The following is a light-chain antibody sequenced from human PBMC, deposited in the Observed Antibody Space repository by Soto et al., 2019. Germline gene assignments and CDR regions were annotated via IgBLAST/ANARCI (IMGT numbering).Light chain of an antibody. CDR2: AAS. CDR1: QSISSY. V-gene: IGKV1-39*01. J-gene: IGKJ5*01. CDR3: QHYFNYPIT. Sequence: DIQMTQSPSSLSASVGDRVTITCRASQSISSYLNWYQQKPGKAPKLLIYAASSLQSGVPSRFSGSGSKTDFSLTITHLQSEDFATYYCQHYFNYPITFGQGTRLEIK.